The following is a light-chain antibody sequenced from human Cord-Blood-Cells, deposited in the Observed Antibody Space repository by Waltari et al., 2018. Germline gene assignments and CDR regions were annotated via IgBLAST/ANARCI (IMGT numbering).Light chain of an antibody. CDR1: TSNIRAGYA. CDR2: GNS. J-gene: IGLJ3*02. V-gene: IGLV1-40*01. CDR3: QSYDSSLSGSV. Sequence: SVLTQPPSVSGAPAPRVTISCTGSTSNIRAGYAVHCYQQLPGKAPKLLIYGNSNRPSGVPDRFSGSKSGTSASLAITGLQAEDEADYYCQSYDSSLSGSVFGGGTKLTVL.